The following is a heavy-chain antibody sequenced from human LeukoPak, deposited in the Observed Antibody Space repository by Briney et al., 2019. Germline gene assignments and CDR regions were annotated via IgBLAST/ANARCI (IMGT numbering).Heavy chain of an antibody. D-gene: IGHD5-18*01. CDR2: IYTSGST. CDR3: ARESTAMGNFDY. Sequence: SETLSLTCTLSGGSISSYYWSWIRQPAGKGLEWIGRIYTSGSTNYNPSLKSRVTMSVNTSKNQFSLKLSSVTAADAAVYYCARESTAMGNFDYWGQGTLVTVSS. V-gene: IGHV4-4*07. CDR1: GGSISSYY. J-gene: IGHJ4*02.